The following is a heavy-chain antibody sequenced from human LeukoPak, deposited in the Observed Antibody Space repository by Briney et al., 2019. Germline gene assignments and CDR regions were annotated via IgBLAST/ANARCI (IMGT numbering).Heavy chain of an antibody. D-gene: IGHD1-14*01. J-gene: IGHJ6*04. CDR3: AKDNPLDY. CDR2: IRYDGNNL. CDR1: GFTFSNYG. V-gene: IGHV3-30*02. Sequence: QPGGSLRLSCGASGFTFSNYGMLWVRQAPGKGLEWVAFIRYDGNNLLYADSVKGRFTISRDNSKNTLYLHIKSLRAEDAAVYYCAKDNPLDYWGKGTTVTVSS.